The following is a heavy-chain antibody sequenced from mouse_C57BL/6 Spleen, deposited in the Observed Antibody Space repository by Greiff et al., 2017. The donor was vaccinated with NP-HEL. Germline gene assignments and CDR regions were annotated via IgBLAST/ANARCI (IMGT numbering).Heavy chain of an antibody. CDR1: GFTFSSYA. D-gene: IGHD2-5*01. V-gene: IGHV5-4*01. Sequence: EVTVVESGGGLVKPGGSLKLSCAASGFTFSSYAMSWVRQTPEKRLEWVATISDGGSYTYYPDNVKGRFTISRDNAKNNLYLQMSHLTSEDTAMDYWARDSNSWFAYWGQGTLVTVSA. CDR2: ISDGGSYT. CDR3: ARDSNSWFAY. J-gene: IGHJ3*01.